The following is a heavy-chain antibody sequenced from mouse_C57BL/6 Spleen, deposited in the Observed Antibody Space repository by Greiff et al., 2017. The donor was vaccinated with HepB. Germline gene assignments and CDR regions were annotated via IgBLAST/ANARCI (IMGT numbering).Heavy chain of an antibody. V-gene: IGHV7-3*01. Sequence: EVKLMESGGGLVQPGGSLSLSCAASGFTFTDYYMSWVRQPPGKALEWLGFIRNKANGYTTEYSASVKGRFTISRDNSQSILYLQMNALRAEDSATYYCARYDSSGYLDYWGQGTTLTVSS. CDR2: IRNKANGYTT. CDR3: ARYDSSGYLDY. D-gene: IGHD3-2*02. J-gene: IGHJ2*01. CDR1: GFTFTDYY.